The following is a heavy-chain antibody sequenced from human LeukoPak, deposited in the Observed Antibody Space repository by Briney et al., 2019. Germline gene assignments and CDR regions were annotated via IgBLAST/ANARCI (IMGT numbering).Heavy chain of an antibody. D-gene: IGHD2-2*01. CDR3: ARAPRPKGRYCSSTSCLYYFDY. CDR1: GYTFTSYD. J-gene: IGHJ4*02. Sequence: ASVKVSCKASGYTFTSYDINWVRQAPGQGLEWMGWMSPNGDNTGYAQKFQGRVTMTRNSSTTTAYMELSSLRSEDTAVYYCARAPRPKGRYCSSTSCLYYFDYWGQGTLVTVSS. V-gene: IGHV1-8*01. CDR2: MSPNGDNT.